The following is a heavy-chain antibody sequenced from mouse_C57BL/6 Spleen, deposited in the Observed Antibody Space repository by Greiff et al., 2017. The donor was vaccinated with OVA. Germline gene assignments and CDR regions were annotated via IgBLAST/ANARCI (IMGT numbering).Heavy chain of an antibody. CDR1: GYSITSGYY. J-gene: IGHJ4*01. CDR2: ISYDGSN. CDR3: AREGYRGGYAMDY. V-gene: IGHV3-6*01. Sequence: DVKLQESGPGLVKPSQSLSLTCSVTGYSITSGYYWNWIRQFPGNKLEWMGYISYDGSNNYNPSLKNRISITRDTSKNQFFLKLNSVTTEDTATYYCAREGYRGGYAMDYWGQGTSVTVSS. D-gene: IGHD2-14*01.